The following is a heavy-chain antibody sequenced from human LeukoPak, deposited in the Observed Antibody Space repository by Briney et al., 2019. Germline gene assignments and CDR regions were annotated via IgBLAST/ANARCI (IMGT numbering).Heavy chain of an antibody. CDR2: ISNDGSER. CDR1: GFTFSDYW. D-gene: IGHD3-3*01. V-gene: IGHV3-30*18. J-gene: IGHJ4*02. CDR3: AKDLYYDYRLEY. Sequence: GGSLRLSCAASGFTFSDYWMNWVRQAPGKGLEWGAVISNDGSERYFVASVKGRFTISRDNSNNTVYLEMNSLRPEDTAVYYCAKDLYYDYRLEYWGQGTLVTISS.